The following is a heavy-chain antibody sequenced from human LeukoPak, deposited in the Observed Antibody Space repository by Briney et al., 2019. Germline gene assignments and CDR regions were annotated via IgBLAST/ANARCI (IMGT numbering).Heavy chain of an antibody. Sequence: PSETLSLTCAVYGGSFSGYYWSWIRQPPGKGLEWIGEINHSGSTNYNPSLESRVTISVDTSKNQFSLKLSSVTAADTAVYYCARSGGSGSYPIDYWGQGTLVTVSS. CDR3: ARSGGSGSYPIDY. CDR1: GGSFSGYY. D-gene: IGHD3-10*01. CDR2: INHSGST. V-gene: IGHV4-34*01. J-gene: IGHJ4*02.